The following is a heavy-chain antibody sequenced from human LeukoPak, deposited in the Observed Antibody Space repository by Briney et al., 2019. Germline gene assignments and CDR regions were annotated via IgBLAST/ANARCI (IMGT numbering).Heavy chain of an antibody. J-gene: IGHJ4*02. CDR1: GGSISSYY. CDR2: IYYSGST. D-gene: IGHD1-7*01. Sequence: SETLSLTCTVSGGSISSYYWSWIRQPPGKGLEWIGYIYYSGSTNYNPSLKSRVTISVDTSKNQFSLKLSSVTAADTAVYYCAREGLELLSFDYWGQGTLVTVSS. V-gene: IGHV4-59*01. CDR3: AREGLELLSFDY.